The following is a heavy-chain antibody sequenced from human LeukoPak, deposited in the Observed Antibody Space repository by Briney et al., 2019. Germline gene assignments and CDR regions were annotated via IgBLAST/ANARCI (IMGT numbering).Heavy chain of an antibody. D-gene: IGHD2-15*01. CDR3: ARESPVGDIVVVVAATRYFDY. V-gene: IGHV1-69*04. Sequence: SVKVSCKAPGGTFSSYAINWVRQAPGQGLEWMGRIIPILGIANYAQKFQGRVTITADKSTSTAYMELSSLRSEDTAVYYCARESPVGDIVVVVAATRYFDYWGQGTLVTVSS. J-gene: IGHJ4*02. CDR1: GGTFSSYA. CDR2: IIPILGIA.